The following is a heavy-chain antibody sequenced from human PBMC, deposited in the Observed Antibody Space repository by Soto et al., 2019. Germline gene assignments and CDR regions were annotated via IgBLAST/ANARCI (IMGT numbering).Heavy chain of an antibody. V-gene: IGHV3-23*01. Sequence: GGTLRLSCAASGFTFSSCAMSWVRKGQGKGLEWVSSSSGSGSSTYYEDSVKGRFTISRVNSKNTLYLQMNSLIAEAMPVYYCAKWIGHYYYSSCMDVWGQGTTLTVSS. D-gene: IGHD2-2*03. CDR3: AKWIGHYYYSSCMDV. CDR2: SSGSGSST. J-gene: IGHJ6*02. CDR1: GFTFSSCA.